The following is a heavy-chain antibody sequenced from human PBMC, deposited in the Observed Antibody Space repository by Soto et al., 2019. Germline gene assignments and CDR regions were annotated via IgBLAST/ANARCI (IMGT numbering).Heavy chain of an antibody. CDR1: GFTFSNYG. J-gene: IGHJ4*02. Sequence: QVQLVESGGGVVQPGRSLRLSCTASGFTFSNYGMHWVRQAPGKGLEWVAVIWYDGSNKWYADSVKGRFTVSRDNSKNTLYLKMNSLRAEETAVYYCARAGAADGDNGVSGYWGQGTLVTVSS. V-gene: IGHV3-33*01. CDR2: IWYDGSNK. D-gene: IGHD3-10*01. CDR3: ARAGAADGDNGVSGY.